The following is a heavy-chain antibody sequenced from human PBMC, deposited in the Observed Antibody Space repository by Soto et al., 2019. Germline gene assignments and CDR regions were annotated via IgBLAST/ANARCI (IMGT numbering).Heavy chain of an antibody. D-gene: IGHD2-15*01. CDR3: VRPHSRGRYFDF. CDR2: VYWDDDE. CDR1: GFSLTNDGVG. V-gene: IGHV2-5*02. J-gene: IGHJ4*02. Sequence: QITLRESGPALVKPTQTLTLTCTVSGFSLTNDGVGVGWVRQPPAKALEGLTLVYWDDDERYSRSLHSRHTITWHSCRNNAVVASSIVDPVDTDTYYCVRPHSRGRYFDFWGQGILVTVSS.